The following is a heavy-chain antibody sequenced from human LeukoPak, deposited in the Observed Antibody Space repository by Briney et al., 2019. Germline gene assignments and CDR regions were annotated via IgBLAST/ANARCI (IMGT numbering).Heavy chain of an antibody. CDR3: ARERGVARSFDY. J-gene: IGHJ4*02. V-gene: IGHV4-61*02. Sequence: SETLSLTCTVSGGSISSGSYYWSWIRQPAGKGLEWIGRIYTSGSTNYNPSLKSRVTISVDTSKNQFSLKLSSVTAADTAVYYCARERGVARSFDYWAREPWSPSPQ. D-gene: IGHD2-21*01. CDR2: IYTSGST. CDR1: GGSISSGSYY.